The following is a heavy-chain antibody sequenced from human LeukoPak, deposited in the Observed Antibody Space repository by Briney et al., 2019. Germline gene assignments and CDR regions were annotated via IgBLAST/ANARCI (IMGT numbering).Heavy chain of an antibody. D-gene: IGHD6-13*01. V-gene: IGHV3-48*01. Sequence: PGGSLRLSCAASGFTFSSYEMNWVRQAPGKGLEWVSYISSSSSTIYYADSVRGRFTISRDNAKNSLYLQMNSLRAEDTAVYYCARDKRAAAGTKSFNWFDPWGQGTLVTVSS. CDR3: ARDKRAAAGTKSFNWFDP. J-gene: IGHJ5*02. CDR2: ISSSSSTI. CDR1: GFTFSSYE.